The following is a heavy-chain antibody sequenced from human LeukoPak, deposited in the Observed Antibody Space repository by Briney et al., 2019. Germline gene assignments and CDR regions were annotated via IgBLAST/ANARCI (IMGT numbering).Heavy chain of an antibody. D-gene: IGHD1-26*01. J-gene: IGHJ4*02. Sequence: SETLSLTCTVSGDSISGYYWSWIRQPPGKGLEWIGYIDISGSTNYDPSLESRVTISVDTSQNQFSLKLISVTAADTAVYYCASVGVTNFDYWGQGALVTVSS. CDR1: GDSISGYY. V-gene: IGHV4-4*09. CDR3: ASVGVTNFDY. CDR2: IDISGST.